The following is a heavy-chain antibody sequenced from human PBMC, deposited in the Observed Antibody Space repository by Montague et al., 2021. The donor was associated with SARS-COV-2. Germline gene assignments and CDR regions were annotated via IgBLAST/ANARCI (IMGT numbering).Heavy chain of an antibody. CDR1: GGSFSAYY. V-gene: IGHV4-34*01. J-gene: IGHJ4*02. CDR3: SRTYRGTFDF. Sequence: SETRSLTCAVYGGSFSAYYWSWIRQPPGRGLEWIGEINHSGTTNYKSSLESRLSMSADTSKNQFSLNLSSVTAADTAVYFCSRTYRGTFDFWGQGILVTVSS. D-gene: IGHD1-7*01. CDR2: INHSGTT.